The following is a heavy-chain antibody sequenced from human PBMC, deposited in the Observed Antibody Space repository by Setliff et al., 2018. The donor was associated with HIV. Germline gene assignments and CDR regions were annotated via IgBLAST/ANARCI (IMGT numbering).Heavy chain of an antibody. CDR3: ARGGEIALAAHRRWLDS. CDR1: GYSFTGYY. J-gene: IGHJ5*01. V-gene: IGHV1-2*02. CDR2: INPNSGAT. Sequence: ASVKVSCKASGYSFTGYYIHWVRQAPGQGLEWMGWINPNSGATNYAQKFEDKVAMTRDTSLSTGYMNLSRLRSDDTAVYYCARGGEIALAAHRRWLDSWGQGTLVTVSS. D-gene: IGHD6-19*01.